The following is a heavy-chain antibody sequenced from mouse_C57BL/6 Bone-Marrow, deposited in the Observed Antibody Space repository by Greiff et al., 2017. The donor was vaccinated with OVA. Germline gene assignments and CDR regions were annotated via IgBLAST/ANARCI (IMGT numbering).Heavy chain of an antibody. D-gene: IGHD3-1*01. CDR2: ISYDGSN. V-gene: IGHV3-6*01. CDR3: ASGGGYEDG. Sequence: EVKLVESGPGLVKPSQSLSLTCSVTGYSITSGYYWNRIRQFPGNKLEWMGYISYDGSNNYNPSLKNRISITRDTSKNQFFLKLNSVTTEDTATYYCASGGGYEDGWGQGTTLTVSS. J-gene: IGHJ2*01. CDR1: GYSITSGYY.